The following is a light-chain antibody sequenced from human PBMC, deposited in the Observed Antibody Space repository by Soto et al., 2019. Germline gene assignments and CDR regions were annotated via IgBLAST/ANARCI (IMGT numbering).Light chain of an antibody. CDR2: GAS. CDR3: HQYRSSAAIT. CDR1: QSISGY. Sequence: LSRGEGATLSCRASQSISGYLAWYQQKPGQAPRLLISGASSRATGTPDRFSGSGSETEFTLTISRLKPDDCAVYYIHQYRSSAAITFSRGTRLEIK. V-gene: IGKV3-20*01. J-gene: IGKJ5*01.